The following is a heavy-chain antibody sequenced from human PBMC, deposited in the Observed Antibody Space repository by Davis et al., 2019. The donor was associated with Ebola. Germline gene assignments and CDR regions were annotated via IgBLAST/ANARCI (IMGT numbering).Heavy chain of an antibody. J-gene: IGHJ6*02. V-gene: IGHV3-30*02. D-gene: IGHD2-2*01. Sequence: DSVKGRFTISRDNSKNTLNLQMNSLRAEDTAVYYCAKDSGYCSSTSCLLYYYYGMDVWGQGTLVTVSS. CDR3: AKDSGYCSSTSCLLYYYYGMDV.